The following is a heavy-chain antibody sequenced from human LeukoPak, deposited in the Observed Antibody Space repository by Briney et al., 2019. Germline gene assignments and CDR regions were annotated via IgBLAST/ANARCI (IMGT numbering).Heavy chain of an antibody. CDR2: IYYSGST. Sequence: SETLSLTCTVSGGSISSYYWSWIRQPPGKGLEWIGYIYYSGSTNYNPSLKSRVTISVDTSKNQFSLKLSSVTAADTAVYYCARVLKDGYNNGNFQHWGQGTLVTVSS. D-gene: IGHD5-24*01. CDR3: ARVLKDGYNNGNFQH. CDR1: GGSISSYY. V-gene: IGHV4-59*08. J-gene: IGHJ1*01.